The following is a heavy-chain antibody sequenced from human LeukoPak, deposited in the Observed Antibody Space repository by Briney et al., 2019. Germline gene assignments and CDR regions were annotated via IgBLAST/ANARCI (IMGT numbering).Heavy chain of an antibody. CDR3: AREGGYYEVDAFDI. CDR1: GFTFSSYW. V-gene: IGHV3-7*01. CDR2: IKQDGSEK. Sequence: GGSLRLSCAASGFTFSSYWMSWVRQAPGRGLEWVANIKQDGSEKYYVDSVKGRFTISRDNSKNTLYLQMNSLRAEDTAVYYCAREGGYYEVDAFDIWGQGTMVTVSS. D-gene: IGHD3-22*01. J-gene: IGHJ3*02.